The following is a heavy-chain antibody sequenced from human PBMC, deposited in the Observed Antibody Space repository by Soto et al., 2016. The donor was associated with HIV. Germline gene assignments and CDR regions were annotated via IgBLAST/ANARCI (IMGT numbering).Heavy chain of an antibody. Sequence: EVQLLESGGGLVQPGGSLRLSCAASGFTFSSYAMSWVRQAPGKGLEWVSAISGSGGSTYYADSVKGRFTISRDNSKNTLYLQMNSLRAEDTAVYYCAKDANGYDILTGYYAQWGQGTLVTVSS. CDR1: GFTFSSYA. CDR3: AKDANGYDILTGYYAQ. CDR2: ISGSGGST. J-gene: IGHJ4*02. V-gene: IGHV3-23*01. D-gene: IGHD3-9*01.